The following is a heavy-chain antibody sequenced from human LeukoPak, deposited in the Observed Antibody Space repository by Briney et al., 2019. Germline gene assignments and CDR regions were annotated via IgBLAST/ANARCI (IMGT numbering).Heavy chain of an antibody. CDR1: GGSVSSRHYY. CDR2: IYHSGST. D-gene: IGHD3-10*01. J-gene: IGHJ4*02. Sequence: SETLSLTCTVSGGSVSSRHYYWGWIRQPPGKGLEWIGSIYHSGSTYYNPSLKSRVTISVDTSKNQFSLKLSSVTAADTAVYYCARSIGELPPVFGYWGQGTLVTVSS. CDR3: ARSIGELPPVFGY. V-gene: IGHV4-39*07.